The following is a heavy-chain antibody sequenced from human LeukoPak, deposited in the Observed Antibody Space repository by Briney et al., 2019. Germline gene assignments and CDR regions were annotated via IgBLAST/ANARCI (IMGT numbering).Heavy chain of an antibody. V-gene: IGHV5-51*01. D-gene: IGHD5-24*01. CDR1: GYSFTSYW. CDR2: IYPGDSDT. CDR3: ARAAMATITRGRHDAFDI. J-gene: IGHJ3*02. Sequence: GESLKISCKGSGYSFTSYWIGWVRQMPGKGLEWMGMIYPGDSDTRYSPSFQGQVTISADKSISTSYLQWSSLKASDTAMCYCARAAMATITRGRHDAFDIWGQGTMVTVSS.